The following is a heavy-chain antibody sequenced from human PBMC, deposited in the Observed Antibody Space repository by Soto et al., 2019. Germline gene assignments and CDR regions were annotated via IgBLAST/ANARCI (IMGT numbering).Heavy chain of an antibody. CDR1: GGTFSSYT. CDR3: AREGRITILGVVISAFDI. V-gene: IGHV1-69*08. Sequence: QVQLVQSGAEVKKPGSSVKVSCNASGGTFSSYTISWVRQAPGQGLEWMGRIIPILGIANYAQKFQGRVTITADKSTSTAYMELSSLRAEDTGVYYCAREGRITILGVVISAFDIWGQGTMVTVSS. D-gene: IGHD3-3*01. J-gene: IGHJ3*02. CDR2: IIPILGIA.